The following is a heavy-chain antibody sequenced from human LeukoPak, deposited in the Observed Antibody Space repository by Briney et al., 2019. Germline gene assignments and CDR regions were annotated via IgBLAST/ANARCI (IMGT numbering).Heavy chain of an antibody. D-gene: IGHD2-2*02. Sequence: EASVKVSCKASGCTFSSYAISWVRQAPGQGLEWMGGIIPICGTANYAHKFQGRVTITTYESNSTAYMELSSLRSEDTAVYYCARDCSSTSCYTSWNLFDYWGQGTLVTVSS. CDR1: GCTFSSYA. J-gene: IGHJ4*02. CDR3: ARDCSSTSCYTSWNLFDY. CDR2: IIPICGTA. V-gene: IGHV1-69*05.